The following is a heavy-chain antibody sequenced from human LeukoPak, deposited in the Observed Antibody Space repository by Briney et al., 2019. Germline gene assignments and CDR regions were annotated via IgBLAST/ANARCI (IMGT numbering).Heavy chain of an antibody. J-gene: IGHJ4*02. D-gene: IGHD6-6*01. V-gene: IGHV3-7*01. CDR2: INQDGSQE. Sequence: GGSLRLSCAASGFTFKTYAMSWVRQAPGKGLEWVANINQDGSQEYFVDSLKGRSTISRDNAKNSLFLQMNSLRAEDTAVYYCARIGYSSSSIDYWGQGTLVTVSS. CDR3: ARIGYSSSSIDY. CDR1: GFTFKTYA.